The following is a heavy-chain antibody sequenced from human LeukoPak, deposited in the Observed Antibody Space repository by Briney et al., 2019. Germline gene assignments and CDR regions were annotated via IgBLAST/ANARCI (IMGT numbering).Heavy chain of an antibody. J-gene: IGHJ4*02. CDR2: IWYDGSNK. CDR3: AKDPVYSSSWSLYFDY. V-gene: IGHV3-33*06. CDR1: GFTFSSYG. D-gene: IGHD6-13*01. Sequence: PGGSLRLSCAASGFTFSSYGMHWVRQAPGKGLEWVAVIWYDGSNKYYADSVKGRFTISRDNSKNTLYLQMNSLRAEDTAVYYCAKDPVYSSSWSLYFDYWGQGTLVTVSS.